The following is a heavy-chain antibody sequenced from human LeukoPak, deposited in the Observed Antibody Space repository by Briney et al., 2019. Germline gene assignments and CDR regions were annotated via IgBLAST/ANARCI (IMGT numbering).Heavy chain of an antibody. CDR2: INPNSGGT. J-gene: IGHJ4*02. CDR3: ARGSIVGATFDYFDY. Sequence: ASVKVSCKVSGGTFSSYAVSWVRQAPGQGLEWMGWINPNSGGTNYAQKFQGRVTMTRDTSISTAYMDLSRLRSDDTAVYYCARGSIVGATFDYFDYWGQGTLVTVSS. CDR1: GGTFSSYA. V-gene: IGHV1-2*02. D-gene: IGHD1-26*01.